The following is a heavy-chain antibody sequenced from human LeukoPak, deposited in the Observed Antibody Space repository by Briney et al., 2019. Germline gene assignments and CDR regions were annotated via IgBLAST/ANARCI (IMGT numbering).Heavy chain of an antibody. CDR1: GGTFSSYA. J-gene: IGHJ5*01. CDR2: IIPIFGTA. Sequence: SVKVSCKASGGTFSSYAISWVRQAPGQGLEWMGGIIPIFGTADYAQKFQGRVTITADESTSTAYMELSSLRSEDTAVYYCARGYCSGGSCYSGYWFDPWGQGTLVTVSS. V-gene: IGHV1-69*13. CDR3: ARGYCSGGSCYSGYWFDP. D-gene: IGHD2-15*01.